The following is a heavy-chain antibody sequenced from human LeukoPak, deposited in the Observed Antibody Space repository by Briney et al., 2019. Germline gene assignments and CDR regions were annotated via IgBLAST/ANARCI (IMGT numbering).Heavy chain of an antibody. CDR1: GFTFSSYG. J-gene: IGHJ4*02. Sequence: PGGSLRLSCAASGFTFSSYGMHWVRQAPGKGLEWVAFIRYDGSNKYYADSVKGRFTISRDNSKNTLYLQMNSLRAEDTVVYYCAKDRPAGYSSSRLPDYWGQGTLVTVSS. CDR3: AKDRPAGYSSSRLPDY. CDR2: IRYDGSNK. V-gene: IGHV3-30*02. D-gene: IGHD6-13*01.